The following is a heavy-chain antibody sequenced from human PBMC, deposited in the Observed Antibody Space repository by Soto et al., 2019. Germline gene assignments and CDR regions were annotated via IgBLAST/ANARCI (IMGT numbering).Heavy chain of an antibody. J-gene: IGHJ4*02. Sequence: GASVKVSCKAFGGTFSSYAISWVRQAPGKGLEWMGGIIPIFGTANYAQKYQGRVTITADESTSTAYMELSSLRSEDTAVYYCASGYDFWSGPRDYWGQGTLVTVSS. V-gene: IGHV1-69*13. CDR2: IIPIFGTA. CDR3: ASGYDFWSGPRDY. D-gene: IGHD3-3*01. CDR1: GGTFSSYA.